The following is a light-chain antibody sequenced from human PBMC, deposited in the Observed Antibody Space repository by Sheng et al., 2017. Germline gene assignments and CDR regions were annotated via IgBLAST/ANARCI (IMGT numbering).Light chain of an antibody. J-gene: IGKJ1*01. V-gene: IGKV3-20*01. CDR3: HQYHSVPRT. CDR1: RSVTNNY. Sequence: EIVLTQSPGTVSLSPGERVTLSCRASRSVTNNYLAWYQQKPGQAPRVLIYGAVNRATGIPDRFSGGGSGADFSLTISRLEPEDFAVYYCHQYHSVPRTFGQGTKVEI. CDR2: GAV.